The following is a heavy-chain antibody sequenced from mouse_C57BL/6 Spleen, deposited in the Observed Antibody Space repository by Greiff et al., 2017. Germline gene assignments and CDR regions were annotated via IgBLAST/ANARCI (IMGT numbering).Heavy chain of an antibody. Sequence: EVQLQQSGPELVKPGASVKISCKASGYSFTDYNMNWVKQSHGKSLEWIGVINPNYGTTSYNQKFKGKATLTVDQSSSTAYMQLNSLTSEDSAVYYCERSGNYYGSSYEDWFAYWGQGTLVTVSA. CDR1: GYSFTDYN. CDR2: INPNYGTT. CDR3: ERSGNYYGSSYEDWFAY. V-gene: IGHV1-39*01. J-gene: IGHJ3*01. D-gene: IGHD1-1*01.